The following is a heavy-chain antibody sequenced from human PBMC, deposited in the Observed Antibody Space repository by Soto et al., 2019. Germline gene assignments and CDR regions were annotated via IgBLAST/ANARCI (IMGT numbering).Heavy chain of an antibody. CDR1: GVTFSSYA. CDR2: IIPIFGTA. Sequence: GASVKVSCKASGVTFSSYAISWVPQAPGQGLEWMGGIIPIFGTAKYAQKFQGRVTVTADESTSQAYMELNSLRSEDTAVYYCARERSYGLTPGWFNPWGQGTLVTVSS. CDR3: ARERSYGLTPGWFNP. J-gene: IGHJ5*02. D-gene: IGHD7-27*01. V-gene: IGHV1-69*13.